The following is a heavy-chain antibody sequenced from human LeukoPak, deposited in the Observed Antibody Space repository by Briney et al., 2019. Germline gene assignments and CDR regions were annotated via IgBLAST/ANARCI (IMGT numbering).Heavy chain of an antibody. CDR1: GYNFIKYG. D-gene: IGHD3-9*01. V-gene: IGHV1-18*01. J-gene: IGHJ5*02. Sequence: ASVKVSCKTSGYNFIKYGIIWVRQAPGQGLEWMGWISAYNGNTNYAQKLQGRVTMTTDTSTSTAYMELRSPRSDDTAVYYCARDGEILRYFDWYRGGLNWFDPWGQGTLVTVSS. CDR2: ISAYNGNT. CDR3: ARDGEILRYFDWYRGGLNWFDP.